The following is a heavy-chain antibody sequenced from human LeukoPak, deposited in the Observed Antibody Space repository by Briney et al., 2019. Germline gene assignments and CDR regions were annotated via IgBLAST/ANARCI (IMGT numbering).Heavy chain of an antibody. CDR1: GGSIRTYF. CDR3: AKGDAFMNLIRI. Sequence: SSETLSLTCTVSGGSIRTYFWSWIRQPPGKGLEWIGYIYYRGSTTYNPSLKSRVNIAMDTSNNQFSLKLNSVTAADTAMYYCAKGDAFMNLIRIWGQGILVTVSS. CDR2: IYYRGST. J-gene: IGHJ4*02. D-gene: IGHD3-10*01. V-gene: IGHV4-59*13.